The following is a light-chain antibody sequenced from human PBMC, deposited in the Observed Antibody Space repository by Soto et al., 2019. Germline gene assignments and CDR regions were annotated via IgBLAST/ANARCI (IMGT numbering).Light chain of an antibody. J-gene: IGKJ1*01. CDR1: QSVRSNY. V-gene: IGKV3-20*01. CDR3: QQYRDVPQS. CDR2: NSS. Sequence: EIVLTQSPGTLSLSPGERATLSCRASQSVRSNYLAWYQQKHGQAPRLLIYNSSTRATGIPDRFSGSGSGTDFTLTISRLEPEDFALYYCQQYRDVPQSFGQGTQVEIK.